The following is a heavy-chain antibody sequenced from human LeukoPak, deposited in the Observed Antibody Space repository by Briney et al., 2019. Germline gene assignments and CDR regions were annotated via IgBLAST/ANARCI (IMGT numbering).Heavy chain of an antibody. J-gene: IGHJ4*02. CDR2: IYHSGGT. Sequence: PSETLSLTCTVSGYSISSAYYWGWIRQPPGKGLEWIGSIYHSGGTYYNPSLKSRVTISVDTSKNQFSLKLSSVTAADTAVYYCARTTLDTKGYYFDYWGQGTLVTVSS. CDR3: ARTTLDTKGYYFDY. CDR1: GYSISSAYY. V-gene: IGHV4-38-2*02. D-gene: IGHD5-18*01.